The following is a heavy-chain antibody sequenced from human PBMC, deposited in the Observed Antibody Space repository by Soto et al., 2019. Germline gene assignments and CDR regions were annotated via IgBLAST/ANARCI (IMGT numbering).Heavy chain of an antibody. V-gene: IGHV4-30-4*01. CDR1: GGSISSGDYY. D-gene: IGHD3-22*01. J-gene: IGHJ3*02. CDR2: IYYSGST. CDR3: ARGRYDSSGSYFRDAFDI. Sequence: QVQLQESGPGLVKPSQTLSLTCTVSGGSISSGDYYWSWIRQPPGKGLEWIGYIYYSGSTYYNPSLKSRVNISVDTSKNQFSLKLSSVTAADTAVYYCARGRYDSSGSYFRDAFDIWGQGTMVTVSS.